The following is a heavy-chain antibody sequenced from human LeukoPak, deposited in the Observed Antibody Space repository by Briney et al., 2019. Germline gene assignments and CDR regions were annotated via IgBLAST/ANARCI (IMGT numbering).Heavy chain of an antibody. J-gene: IGHJ4*02. CDR3: ARDAGYCSSTSCYLDY. CDR2: INHSGST. Sequence: RPSETLSLTCAVYGGSFSGYYWSWIRQPPGKGREWIGEINHSGSTNYNPSLKSRVTISVDTSKNQFSLKLSSVTAADTAVYSCARDAGYCSSTSCYLDYWGQGTLVTVSS. D-gene: IGHD2-2*01. V-gene: IGHV4-34*01. CDR1: GGSFSGYY.